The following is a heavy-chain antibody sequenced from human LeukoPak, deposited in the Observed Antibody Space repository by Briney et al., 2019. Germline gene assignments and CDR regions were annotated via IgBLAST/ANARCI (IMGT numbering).Heavy chain of an antibody. J-gene: IGHJ4*02. CDR1: GLTFSSYA. Sequence: PTGGSLTLSCAPSGLTFSSYAMSWVRHAPGKGLEWVSAISGSGGSTYYADSVKGRFPISRDNSKNTLYLQMNSLRAEDTAVYYCAKDSVDYGESVYYFDYWGQGSLVTVSS. CDR3: AKDSVDYGESVYYFDY. CDR2: ISGSGGST. D-gene: IGHD4-17*01. V-gene: IGHV3-23*01.